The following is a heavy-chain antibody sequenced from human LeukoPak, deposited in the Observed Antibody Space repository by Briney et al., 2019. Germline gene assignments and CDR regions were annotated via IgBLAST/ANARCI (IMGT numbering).Heavy chain of an antibody. Sequence: GGSLRLSCAASGFIVSSNYMTWVRQAPGEGLEWVSVIHNDGSTYYADSVKGRFTISRDNSKNTLYLQMNSLRVEDTAVYYCAALARDYWGQGTLVTVSS. CDR3: AALARDY. J-gene: IGHJ4*02. CDR1: GFIVSSNY. CDR2: IHNDGST. V-gene: IGHV3-53*01. D-gene: IGHD3-3*02.